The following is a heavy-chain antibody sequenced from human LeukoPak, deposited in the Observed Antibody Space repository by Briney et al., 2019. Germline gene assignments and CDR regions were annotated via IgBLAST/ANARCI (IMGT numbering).Heavy chain of an antibody. CDR2: TSGSGGST. CDR1: GFTFSSYA. Sequence: PGGSLRLSCAASGFTFSSYAMSWVRQAPGKGLEWVSATSGSGGSTYYADSVKGRFTISRDNSKNTLYLQMNSLRAEDTAVYYCAKGGDYGNYVFDYWGQGTLVTVSS. CDR3: AKGGDYGNYVFDY. V-gene: IGHV3-23*01. J-gene: IGHJ4*02. D-gene: IGHD4-11*01.